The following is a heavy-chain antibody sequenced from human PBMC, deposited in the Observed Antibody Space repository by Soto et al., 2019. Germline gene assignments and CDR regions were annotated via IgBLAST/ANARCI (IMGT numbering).Heavy chain of an antibody. D-gene: IGHD6-13*01. V-gene: IGHV1-18*01. CDR2: ISAYNGNT. Sequence: ASVKVSCKASGYTFTSYGISWVRQAPGQGLEWMGWISAYNGNTNYAQKLQGRVTMTTDTSTSTAYMELRSLRSDDTAVYYCARDTGSSSSDYFSDYWGQGTLVTVSS. CDR1: GYTFTSYG. CDR3: ARDTGSSSSDYFSDY. J-gene: IGHJ4*02.